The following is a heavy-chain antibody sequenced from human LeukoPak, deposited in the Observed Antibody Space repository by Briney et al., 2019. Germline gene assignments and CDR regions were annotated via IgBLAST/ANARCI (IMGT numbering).Heavy chain of an antibody. V-gene: IGHV3-30*18. Sequence: GRSLRLSCAASGFTFSSYGMHWVRQAPGKGLEWVAVISYDGSNKYSEDSVKGRFTISRDNSKNTLYLQMNSLRAEDTAVYYCANLATVTTRGVFDIWGQGTMVTVSS. D-gene: IGHD4-17*01. CDR2: ISYDGSNK. J-gene: IGHJ3*02. CDR1: GFTFSSYG. CDR3: ANLATVTTRGVFDI.